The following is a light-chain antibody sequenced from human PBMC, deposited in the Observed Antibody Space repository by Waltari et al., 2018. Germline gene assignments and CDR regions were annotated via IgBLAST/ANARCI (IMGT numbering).Light chain of an antibody. CDR2: GAS. Sequence: EIVMTQSPATLSVSPGARATLSCSASQSVSSNLAWYQQKPGQAPRLLIYGASTRATGIPARFSGSGSGTEFTLTISRLQSEDFAVYYCQHYNNWPRTFGQGTKVEI. CDR3: QHYNNWPRT. V-gene: IGKV3-15*01. CDR1: QSVSSN. J-gene: IGKJ1*01.